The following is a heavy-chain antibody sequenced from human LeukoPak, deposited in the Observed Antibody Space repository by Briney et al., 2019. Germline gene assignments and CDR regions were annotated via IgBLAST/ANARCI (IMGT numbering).Heavy chain of an antibody. V-gene: IGHV4-39*01. CDR1: GDSISTSNSY. CDR3: ARRKGFGEGYFDS. J-gene: IGHJ4*02. CDR2: IYYSGNT. D-gene: IGHD3-10*01. Sequence: PSETLSLTCTVSGDSISTSNSYWGWIRQPPGKGLEWIGSIYYSGNTYYNASLKSRVTISVDTSKNQFSLKLTSVTAADTAVYYCARRKGFGEGYFDSWGQGTLVTVSS.